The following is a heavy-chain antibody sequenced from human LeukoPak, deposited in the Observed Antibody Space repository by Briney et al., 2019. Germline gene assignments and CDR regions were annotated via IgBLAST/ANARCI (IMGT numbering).Heavy chain of an antibody. CDR1: GGSISSYY. CDR3: ARVPSYYYYYMDV. J-gene: IGHJ6*03. CDR2: INHSGST. V-gene: IGHV4-34*01. Sequence: SKTLSLTCTVSGGSISSYYWSWIRQPPGKGLEWIGEINHSGSTNYNPSLKSRVTISVDTSKNQFSLKLSSVTAADTAVYYCARVPSYYYYYMDVWGKGTTVTVSS.